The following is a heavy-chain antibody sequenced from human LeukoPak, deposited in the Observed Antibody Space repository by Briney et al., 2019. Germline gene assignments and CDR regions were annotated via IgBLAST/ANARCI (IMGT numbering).Heavy chain of an antibody. CDR3: ARGAGTTRLPVY. D-gene: IGHD1-7*01. V-gene: IGHV1-8*03. J-gene: IGHJ4*02. CDR2: MNPNSGNT. CDR1: GGTFTSYD. Sequence: ASVKVSCKASGGTFTSYDINWVRQATGQGLEWMGWMNPNSGNTGYAQKFQGRVTITRDTSISTAYMELSRLRSDDTAVYYCARGAGTTRLPVYWGQGTLVTVSS.